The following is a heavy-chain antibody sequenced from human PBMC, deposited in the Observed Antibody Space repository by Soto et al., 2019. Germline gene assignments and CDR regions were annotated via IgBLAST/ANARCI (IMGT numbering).Heavy chain of an antibody. CDR3: ARILWFGELLDYYGMDV. V-gene: IGHV1-18*01. Sequence: ASVKVSCKASGGTFSSYAISWVRQAPGQGLEWMGWISAYNGNTNYAQKLQGRVTMTTDTSTSTAYMELRSLRSDDTAVYYCARILWFGELLDYYGMDVWGQGTTVTVSS. CDR2: ISAYNGNT. J-gene: IGHJ6*02. D-gene: IGHD3-10*01. CDR1: GGTFSSYA.